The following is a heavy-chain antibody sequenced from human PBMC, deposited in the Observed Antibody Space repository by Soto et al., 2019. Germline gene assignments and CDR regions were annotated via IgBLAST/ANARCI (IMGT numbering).Heavy chain of an antibody. Sequence: PSETLSLTCTVSGGSISSGDYYWSWILHPPGKGLEWIGYIYYSGSTYYNPSLKSRVTISVDTSKNQFSLKLSSVTAADTAVYYCASYYDSSGYYAYYFDYWGQGTPVTVSS. V-gene: IGHV4-30-4*01. D-gene: IGHD3-22*01. CDR1: GGSISSGDYY. CDR3: ASYYDSSGYYAYYFDY. CDR2: IYYSGST. J-gene: IGHJ4*02.